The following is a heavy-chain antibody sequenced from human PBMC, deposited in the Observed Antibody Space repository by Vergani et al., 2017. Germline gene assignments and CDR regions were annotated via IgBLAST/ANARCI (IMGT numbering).Heavy chain of an antibody. Sequence: QVQLVQSGAEVKKPGSSVKVSCKASGGTFSSYAISWVRQAPGQGLEWMGRIIPIFGTANYAQKFQGRVTLTADESTSTAYMELSSLRSEDTAVYYCATLLSSYYYDSSGNTGAFDIWGQGTMVTVSS. D-gene: IGHD3-22*01. CDR1: GGTFSSYA. V-gene: IGHV1-69*13. CDR3: ATLLSSYYYDSSGNTGAFDI. CDR2: IIPIFGTA. J-gene: IGHJ3*02.